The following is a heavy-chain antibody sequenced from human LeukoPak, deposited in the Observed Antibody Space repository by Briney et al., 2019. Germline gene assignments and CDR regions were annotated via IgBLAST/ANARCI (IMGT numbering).Heavy chain of an antibody. V-gene: IGHV3-23*01. CDR2: ISGSGGST. CDR1: GFTFSSYA. Sequence: PGGPLRFSCAASGFTFSSYAMSWVRQAPGKGLEWVSAISGSGGSTYYADSVKGRFTISRDNSKNTLYLQMNSLRAEDTAVYYCAKPGYSSSWYLYDYWGQGTLVTVSS. D-gene: IGHD6-13*01. J-gene: IGHJ4*02. CDR3: AKPGYSSSWYLYDY.